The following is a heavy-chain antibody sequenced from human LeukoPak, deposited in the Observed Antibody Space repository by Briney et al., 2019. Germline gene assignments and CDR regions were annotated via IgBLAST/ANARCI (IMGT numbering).Heavy chain of an antibody. CDR3: AGAQRGYTHGYLGGGYFDY. V-gene: IGHV4-4*07. J-gene: IGHJ4*02. Sequence: SETLSLTCNVSGGSISSYYWSWVRQPPGKVLEWIGSISNGGSSSYNPSLKSRGTMSVDTSKRQLSLNLTSVTAADTAVYYCAGAQRGYTHGYLGGGYFDYWGQGTLVTVSS. CDR1: GGSISSYY. D-gene: IGHD5-18*01. CDR2: ISNGGSS.